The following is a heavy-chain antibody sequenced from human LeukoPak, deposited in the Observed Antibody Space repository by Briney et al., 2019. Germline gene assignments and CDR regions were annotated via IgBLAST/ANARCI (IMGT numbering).Heavy chain of an antibody. CDR2: IRNKADSGTT. V-gene: IGHV3-49*04. D-gene: IGHD3-10*01. CDR3: TWGYGSGPVY. CDR1: GVTLGDYP. Sequence: GRSLRLSCTASGVTLGDYPTTWVRQAPGMGLERVGSIRNKADSGTTEYAASVKGRFTISRDDSKSIAYLQRNSLKTEDTAIYFFTWGYGSGPVYWGEGTLVTVSS. J-gene: IGHJ4*02.